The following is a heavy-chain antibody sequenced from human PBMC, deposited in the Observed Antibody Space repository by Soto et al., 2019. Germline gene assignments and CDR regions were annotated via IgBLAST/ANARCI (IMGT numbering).Heavy chain of an antibody. CDR1: GFTFSSYA. Sequence: EVQLLESGGGLVQPGGSLRLSCAASGFTFSSYAMSWVRQAPGKGLEWVSAISGSGGSTYYADSVKGRFTISRDNSKNTLYLQMNSLRAEDTAEYSCAKDSSSYGFPFDIWGQGTMVTVSS. V-gene: IGHV3-23*01. CDR3: AKDSSSYGFPFDI. CDR2: ISGSGGST. D-gene: IGHD5-18*01. J-gene: IGHJ3*02.